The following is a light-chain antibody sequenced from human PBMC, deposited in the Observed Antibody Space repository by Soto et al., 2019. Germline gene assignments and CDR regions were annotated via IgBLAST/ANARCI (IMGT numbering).Light chain of an antibody. J-gene: IGLJ2*01. CDR2: DDS. CDR1: IIGSKS. CDR3: QVWDVSRDHVL. Sequence: SYELTQPPSVSVAPGQTARITCGGNIIGSKSFHWYQQRPGQAPVLVVYDDSDRPSGIPERLSGSTSGNTATLTISRVEAGDEADYYCQVWDVSRDHVLFGGGTKLTVL. V-gene: IGLV3-21*02.